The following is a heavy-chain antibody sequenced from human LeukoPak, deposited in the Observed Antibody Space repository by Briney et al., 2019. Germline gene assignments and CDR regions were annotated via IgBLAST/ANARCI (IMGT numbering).Heavy chain of an antibody. V-gene: IGHV1-69*04. CDR1: GGTFSSYA. J-gene: IGHJ5*02. CDR3: AIYYYDSSGYYYSWFDP. CDR2: IIPILGIA. Sequence: ASVKVSCKASGGTFSSYAISWVRQAPGQGLEWMGRIIPILGIANYAQKFQGRVTITADKSTSTAYMELSSLRSEDTAVYYCAIYYYDSSGYYYSWFDPWGQRTLVTVSS. D-gene: IGHD3-22*01.